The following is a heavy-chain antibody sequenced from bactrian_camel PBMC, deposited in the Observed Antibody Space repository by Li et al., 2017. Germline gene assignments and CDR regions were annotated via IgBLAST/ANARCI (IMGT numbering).Heavy chain of an antibody. CDR3: AAGPRRFGTWENLRMYDY. CDR2: MIPGAGAT. J-gene: IGHJ4*01. Sequence: QLVEFGGGSVQAGGSLRISCAISGYTYRMGFFRQAPGKEREGVAVMIPGAGATYYAASVRGRFTITRDEVKNMIYLEMSSLKPDDTAMYYCAAGPRRFGTWENLRMYDYWGQGTQVTVS. D-gene: IGHD6*01. V-gene: IGHV3S28*01. CDR1: GYTYR.